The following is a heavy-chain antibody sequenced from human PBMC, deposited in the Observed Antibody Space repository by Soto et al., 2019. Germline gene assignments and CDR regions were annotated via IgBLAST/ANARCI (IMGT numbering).Heavy chain of an antibody. J-gene: IGHJ4*02. V-gene: IGHV1-3*01. CDR3: ARDTGDGTFDF. D-gene: IGHD7-27*01. Sequence: ASVKVSCKASGYTFSSYAMHWVRQAPGQRLEWMGWINAGYGNTKSSQKFQDRVTISRDTSASTAYMELTSLRSEDTAVYYCARDTGDGTFDFWGQGTLVTAPQ. CDR2: INAGYGNT. CDR1: GYTFSSYA.